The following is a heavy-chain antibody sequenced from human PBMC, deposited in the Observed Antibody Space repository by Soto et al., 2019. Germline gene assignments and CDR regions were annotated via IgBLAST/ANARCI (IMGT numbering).Heavy chain of an antibody. J-gene: IGHJ4*02. D-gene: IGHD3-9*01. CDR1: GYTFTSYA. V-gene: IGHV1-3*01. Sequence: ASVKVSCKASGYTFTSYAMHWVRQAPGQRLEWMGWINAGNGNTKYSQKFQGRVTITRDTSASTAYMELSSLRSEDTAVYYCARDLDTWLRGALSDWGQGTLVTVSS. CDR2: INAGNGNT. CDR3: ARDLDTWLRGALSD.